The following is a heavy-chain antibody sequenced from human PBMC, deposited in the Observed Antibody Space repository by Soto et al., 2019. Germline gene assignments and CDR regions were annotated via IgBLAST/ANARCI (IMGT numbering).Heavy chain of an antibody. CDR2: MSPNSGKK. D-gene: IGHD3-10*01. J-gene: IGHJ5*02. V-gene: IGHV1-8*02. Sequence: QVQLVQSGAEVKKPGASVKVSCKASGYTFTGYDVNWVRQASGEGLEWMGWMSPNSGKKGYAQKFQGRVTMTRNTSISTAYMELTSLTSDDTAVYYCVRGQSCYESRRLDPWGQGTLVTVSS. CDR1: GYTFTGYD. CDR3: VRGQSCYESRRLDP.